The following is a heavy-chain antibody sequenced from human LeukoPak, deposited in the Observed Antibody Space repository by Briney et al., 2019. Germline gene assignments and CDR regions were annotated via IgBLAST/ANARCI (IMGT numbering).Heavy chain of an antibody. CDR2: IYSGGST. D-gene: IGHD1-26*01. J-gene: IGHJ4*02. CDR1: GFTVSSNY. V-gene: IGHV3-53*01. CDR3: ARDWLLVGEDY. Sequence: TGGSLRLSCAASGFTVSSNYMSWVRQAPGKGLEWVSVIYSGGSTYYADSVKGRFTISRDNSKNTLYLQMNSLRAEDTAVYYCARDWLLVGEDYWGQGTLVTVSS.